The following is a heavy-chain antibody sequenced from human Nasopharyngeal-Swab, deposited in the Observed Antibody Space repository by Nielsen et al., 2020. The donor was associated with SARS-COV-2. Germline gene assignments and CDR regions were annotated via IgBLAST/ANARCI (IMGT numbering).Heavy chain of an antibody. V-gene: IGHV4-34*01. D-gene: IGHD6-19*01. CDR1: GGSFSGYY. J-gene: IGHJ5*02. CDR3: ARIRQWLVNNWFDP. Sequence: SETLSLTCAVYGGSFSGYYWSWIRQPPGKGLEWIGEINHSGSTNYNPSLKGRVTISVDTSKNQFSLKLSSVTAADTAVYYCARIRQWLVNNWFDPWGQGTLVTVSS. CDR2: INHSGST.